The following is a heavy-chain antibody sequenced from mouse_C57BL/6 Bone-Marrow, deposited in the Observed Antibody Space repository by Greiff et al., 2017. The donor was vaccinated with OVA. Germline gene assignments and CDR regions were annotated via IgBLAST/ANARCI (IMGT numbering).Heavy chain of an antibody. V-gene: IGHV6-3*01. CDR1: GFTFSNYW. Sequence: DVQLVESGGGLVQPGGSMKLSCVASGFTFSNYWMNWVRQSPEKGLEWVAQIRLKSDNYATHYAESVKGRFTISRDDSKSSVYLQMNNLRAEDTGIYYCTAGWFAYWGQGTLVTVSA. CDR3: TAGWFAY. CDR2: IRLKSDNYAT. J-gene: IGHJ3*01.